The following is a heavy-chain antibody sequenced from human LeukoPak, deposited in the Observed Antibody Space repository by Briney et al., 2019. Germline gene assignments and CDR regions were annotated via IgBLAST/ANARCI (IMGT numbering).Heavy chain of an antibody. CDR2: IYPGDSDT. CDR1: GYTFASYW. V-gene: IGHV5-51*01. D-gene: IGHD5-12*01. J-gene: IGHJ4*02. Sequence: GESLKISCKGSGYTFASYWIGWVRQMPGKGLEWMEIIYPGDSDTRYSPSFQGQVTISADKSISTAYLQWSSLKASDTAMYYCARGHLYDYSTTSYYFDYWGQGTLVTVSS. CDR3: ARGHLYDYSTTSYYFDY.